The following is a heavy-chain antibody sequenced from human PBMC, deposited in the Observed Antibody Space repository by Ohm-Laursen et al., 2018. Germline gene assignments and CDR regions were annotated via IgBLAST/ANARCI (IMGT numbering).Heavy chain of an antibody. V-gene: IGHV3-30*18. Sequence: LSLTCAASGFTFSDYGSHWVRQAPGKGLEWVAVISYDGRQTYYADSVKGRFTISRDNPKSTLYLQMNSLRSEDTAVYYCAKDRGSDWYFDVWGRGTLVTVSS. CDR3: AKDRGSDWYFDV. J-gene: IGHJ2*01. CDR1: GFTFSDYG. CDR2: ISYDGRQT. D-gene: IGHD3-10*01.